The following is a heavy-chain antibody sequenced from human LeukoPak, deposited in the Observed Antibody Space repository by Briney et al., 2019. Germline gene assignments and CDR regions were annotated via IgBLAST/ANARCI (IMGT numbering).Heavy chain of an antibody. D-gene: IGHD5-12*01. J-gene: IGHJ5*02. V-gene: IGHV1-18*01. Sequence: ASVNVSCKASRYTFTSYGISGVRQAPGQGRKWIGWNSAYNGNTNYAQKLQGRVTMTTDTSTSTAYMELRSLRSDDQAVYYCAREGIVATIGNWFDPWGQGTLVTVSS. CDR1: RYTFTSYG. CDR3: AREGIVATIGNWFDP. CDR2: NSAYNGNT.